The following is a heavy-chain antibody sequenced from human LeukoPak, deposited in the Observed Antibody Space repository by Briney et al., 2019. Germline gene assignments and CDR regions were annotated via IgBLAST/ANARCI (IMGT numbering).Heavy chain of an antibody. Sequence: ASVKVSCKASGYTFRDYFMFWVRQAPGQGLEWMGRINPNSGGTKYAQKFQGRVTMTRDTPISTAYMELSGLRSDDAAVFYCARGFSSGRFGFDIWGPGTVVAVSS. V-gene: IGHV1-2*06. CDR3: ARGFSSGRFGFDI. CDR2: INPNSGGT. CDR1: GYTFRDYF. J-gene: IGHJ3*02. D-gene: IGHD6-19*01.